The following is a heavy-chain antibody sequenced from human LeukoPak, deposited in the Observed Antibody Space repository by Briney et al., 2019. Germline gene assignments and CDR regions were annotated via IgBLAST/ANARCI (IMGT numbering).Heavy chain of an antibody. CDR3: ARDEKVWSGYYVGSYYYYGMDV. CDR1: GYTFTSYA. J-gene: IGHJ6*02. V-gene: IGHV1-3*01. Sequence: GASVKVSCKASGYTFTSYAIHWVRQAPGQRPEWMGWINAGNGNIKYSQKFQGRVTITRDTSASTANMELSSLRSEDTAVYYCARDEKVWSGYYVGSYYYYGMDVWGQGTTVTVSS. D-gene: IGHD3-3*01. CDR2: INAGNGNI.